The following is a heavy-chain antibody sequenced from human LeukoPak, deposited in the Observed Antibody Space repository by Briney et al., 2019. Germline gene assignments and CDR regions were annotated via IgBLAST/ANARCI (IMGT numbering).Heavy chain of an antibody. CDR2: VYYDGNT. Sequence: GGSLRLSCAASEFTVSTSYMNWVRQAPGKGLEWVSVVYYDGNTYYADSVKGRFTISRDSSKNTLYLQMNSLRAEDTAVYYCASPGYCSGSSCYSGYFQHWGQGTLVTVSS. CDR3: ASPGYCSGSSCYSGYFQH. CDR1: EFTVSTSY. D-gene: IGHD2-15*01. J-gene: IGHJ1*01. V-gene: IGHV3-53*01.